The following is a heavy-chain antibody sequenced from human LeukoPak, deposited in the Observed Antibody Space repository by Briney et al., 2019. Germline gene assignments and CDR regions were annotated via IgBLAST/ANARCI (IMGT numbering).Heavy chain of an antibody. J-gene: IGHJ4*02. V-gene: IGHV1-46*01. D-gene: IGHD3-9*01. Sequence: ASVKVSCKASGYTFTSYYVHWVRQAPGQGLEWMGIINPSGGSTTYAQKFRGRLTMTRDMSTSTVYMELSSLRSEDTAVYYCARGSRPVYNLLTGKRYFDYWGQGTLVTVSS. CDR1: GYTFTSYY. CDR2: INPSGGST. CDR3: ARGSRPVYNLLTGKRYFDY.